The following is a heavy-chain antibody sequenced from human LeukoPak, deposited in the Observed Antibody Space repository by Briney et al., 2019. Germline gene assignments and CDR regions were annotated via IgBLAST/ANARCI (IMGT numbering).Heavy chain of an antibody. CDR3: ARELPRIGGQTDASDI. J-gene: IGHJ3*02. Sequence: GGSLRLSCAVSGFTSSGDWMHWVRQAPGKGLVWVSRSKNDGSSTSYADSVKGRFTISRDNAKNTLYLQMNSLRAEDTTVYYCARELPRIGGQTDASDIWGQGTMVTVS. CDR1: GFTSSGDW. D-gene: IGHD3-16*01. V-gene: IGHV3-74*01. CDR2: SKNDGSST.